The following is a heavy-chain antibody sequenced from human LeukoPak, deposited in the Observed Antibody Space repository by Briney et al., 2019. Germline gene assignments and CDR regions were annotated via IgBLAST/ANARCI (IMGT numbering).Heavy chain of an antibody. Sequence: GGSLRLSCAASGFTFSSYAMHWVRQAPGKGLEWVAVISYDGSNKYYADSVKGRFTISRDNSKNTLYLQMNSLRAEDTAVYYCARDVRIGYSSGWPFDYWGQGTLVTVSS. CDR1: GFTFSSYA. D-gene: IGHD6-19*01. V-gene: IGHV3-30-3*01. J-gene: IGHJ4*02. CDR2: ISYDGSNK. CDR3: ARDVRIGYSSGWPFDY.